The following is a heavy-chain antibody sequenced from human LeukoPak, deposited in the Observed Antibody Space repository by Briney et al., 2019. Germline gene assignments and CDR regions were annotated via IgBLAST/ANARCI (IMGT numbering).Heavy chain of an antibody. CDR3: ARGGYYYGSGSYYNPLFDY. V-gene: IGHV1-2*02. D-gene: IGHD3-10*01. Sequence: ASVKVSFKTSGYTFTGYYMHWVRQAPGQGLEWMGWINPNSGGTNYAQKLQGRVTMTTDTSTSTAYMELRSLRSDDTAVYYCARGGYYYGSGSYYNPLFDYWGQGTLVTVSS. CDR1: GYTFTGYY. CDR2: INPNSGGT. J-gene: IGHJ4*02.